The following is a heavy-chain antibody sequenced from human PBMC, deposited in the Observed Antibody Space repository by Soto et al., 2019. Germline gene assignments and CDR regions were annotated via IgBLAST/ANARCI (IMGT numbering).Heavy chain of an antibody. J-gene: IGHJ4*02. CDR1: GFTFSSYG. V-gene: IGHV3-33*01. CDR2: IWYDGSNK. D-gene: IGHD6-19*01. Sequence: QVQLVESGGGVVQPGRSLRLSCAASGFTFSSYGMHWVRQAPGKGLEWVAVIWYDGSNKYYADSVKGRFTISRDNSKNTLYLQMNSLRAEDTAVYYCARHGYSSGCDYWGQGTLVTVSS. CDR3: ARHGYSSGCDY.